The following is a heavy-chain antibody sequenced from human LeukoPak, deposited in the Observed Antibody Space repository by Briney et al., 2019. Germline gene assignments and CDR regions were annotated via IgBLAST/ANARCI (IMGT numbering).Heavy chain of an antibody. J-gene: IGHJ6*03. D-gene: IGHD3-10*01. CDR3: ASGSGSYRTPYYYMDV. CDR1: GFTVSSNY. Sequence: GGSLRLSCVASGFTVSSNYMSSVRQAPGKGLEWVSVIYSGGSTYYADSVKGRFTISRDNSKNTLYLQMNSLRAEDTSVYYCASGSGSYRTPYYYMDVWGTGTTVTVSS. V-gene: IGHV3-53*01. CDR2: IYSGGST.